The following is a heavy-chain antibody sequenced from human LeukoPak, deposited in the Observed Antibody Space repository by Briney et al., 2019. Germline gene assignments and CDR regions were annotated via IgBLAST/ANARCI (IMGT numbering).Heavy chain of an antibody. J-gene: IGHJ6*03. Sequence: GASVKVSCKASGYTFTNSDINWVRQAPGQGLEWMGWMNPNSGKTGYARKFQGRVTFTRNSSISTPYMDLSSLRSEDTAVYYCARGVRFSDFYYYMDVWGQGTTVTVSS. CDR3: ARGVRFSDFYYYMDV. D-gene: IGHD3-3*01. V-gene: IGHV1-8*03. CDR1: GYTFTNSD. CDR2: MNPNSGKT.